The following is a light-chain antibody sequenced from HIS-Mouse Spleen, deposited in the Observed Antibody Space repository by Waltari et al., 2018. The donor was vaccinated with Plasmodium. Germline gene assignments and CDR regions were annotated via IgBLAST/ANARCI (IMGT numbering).Light chain of an antibody. CDR1: QSVSSN. Sequence: EIVMTQSPATLSVSPGERATLSCRASQSVSSNLAWYQQKPGQAPRLLIYGASTRATGIPARFSGSGSGTEFTLTISSLQSEDFAVYYCQQYYSPQHTFGQGTKLEIK. CDR3: QQYYSPQHT. J-gene: IGKJ2*01. V-gene: IGKV3-15*01. CDR2: GAS.